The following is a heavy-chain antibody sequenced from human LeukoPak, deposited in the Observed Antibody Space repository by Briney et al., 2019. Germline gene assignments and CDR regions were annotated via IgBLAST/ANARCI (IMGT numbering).Heavy chain of an antibody. V-gene: IGHV4-39*01. CDR1: GGSISSSSYY. J-gene: IGHJ4*02. CDR2: IYYSGST. D-gene: IGHD6-19*01. Sequence: SETLSLTCTVSGGSISSSSYYWGWIRQPPGKGLEWIGSIYYSGSTYYNPSLKSRVTISVDTSKNQLSLKLSSVTAADTAVYYCGYSSGWYVGYYFDYWGQGTLVTVSS. CDR3: GYSSGWYVGYYFDY.